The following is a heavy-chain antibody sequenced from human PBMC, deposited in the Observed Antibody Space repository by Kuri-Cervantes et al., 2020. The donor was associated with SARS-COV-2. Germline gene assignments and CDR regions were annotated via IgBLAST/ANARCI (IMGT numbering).Heavy chain of an antibody. V-gene: IGHV3-15*01. Sequence: GESLKISCAASGFTFSNAWMSWVRQAPGKGLEWVGRIKSKTDGGTTDYAAPVKGRFTISRDDSKNTPYLQMNSLKTEDTAVYYCTTQPRITIFVYWGQGTLVTVSS. J-gene: IGHJ4*02. CDR2: IKSKTDGGTT. D-gene: IGHD3-3*01. CDR1: GFTFSNAW. CDR3: TTQPRITIFVY.